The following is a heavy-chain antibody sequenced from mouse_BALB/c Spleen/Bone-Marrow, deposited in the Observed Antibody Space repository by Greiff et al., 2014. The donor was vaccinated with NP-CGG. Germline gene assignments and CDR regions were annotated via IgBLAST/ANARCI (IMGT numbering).Heavy chain of an antibody. V-gene: IGHV1-37*01. J-gene: IGHJ3*01. D-gene: IGHD2-4*01. CDR2: INPYNGDP. CDR1: GYSFTGYF. CDR3: GRGNYDYDSWFGY. Sequence: EVQRVESGPELVKPGASVKIPCKASGYSFTGYFMNWMKQSHGKSLEWIGRINPYNGDPFYNQKFKGKATLTVDKSSSTAHMELLSLTSEDSAVYYCGRGNYDYDSWFGYWGQGTLVTVSA.